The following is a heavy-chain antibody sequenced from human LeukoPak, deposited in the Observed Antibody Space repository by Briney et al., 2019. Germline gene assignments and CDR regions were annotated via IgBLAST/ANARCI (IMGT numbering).Heavy chain of an antibody. V-gene: IGHV4-38-2*02. CDR1: GYSISSGYY. Sequence: SETLSLTCTVSGYSISSGYYWGWIRQPPGKGLEWIGSIYHSGSTYYNPSLKSRVTISVDTSKNQFSLKLSSVTAADTAVYSCAGICGVAAPPFDYWGQGTLVTVSS. J-gene: IGHJ4*02. CDR3: AGICGVAAPPFDY. D-gene: IGHD2-15*01. CDR2: IYHSGST.